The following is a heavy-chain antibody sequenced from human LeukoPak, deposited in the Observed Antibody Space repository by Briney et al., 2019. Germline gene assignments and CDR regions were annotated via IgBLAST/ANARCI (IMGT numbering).Heavy chain of an antibody. J-gene: IGHJ6*03. CDR3: ARIQSSSWAYYYYYYMDV. CDR1: GGSISSSNW. Sequence: SETLSLTCAVSGGSISSSNWWSWVRQPPGKGLEWIGEIYHSGSTNYNPSLKSRVTISVDTSKNQFSLKLSSVAAADTAVYYCARIQSSSWAYYYYYYMDVWGKGTTVTVSS. D-gene: IGHD6-13*01. CDR2: IYHSGST. V-gene: IGHV4-4*02.